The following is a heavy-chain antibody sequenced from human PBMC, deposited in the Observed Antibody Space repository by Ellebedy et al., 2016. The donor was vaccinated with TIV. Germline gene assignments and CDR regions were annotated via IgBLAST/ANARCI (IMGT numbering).Heavy chain of an antibody. CDR1: GYTFTGYY. J-gene: IGHJ4*02. CDR3: ARGSSGCFDY. D-gene: IGHD6-19*01. V-gene: IGHV1-2*02. Sequence: ASVKVSCKASGYTFTGYYMHWVRQAPGQGLEWMGWINPNSGGTNYAQKFQGRVTMTRDTSTSTAYMELSSLRSEDTAVYYCARGSSGCFDYWGQGTLVTVSS. CDR2: INPNSGGT.